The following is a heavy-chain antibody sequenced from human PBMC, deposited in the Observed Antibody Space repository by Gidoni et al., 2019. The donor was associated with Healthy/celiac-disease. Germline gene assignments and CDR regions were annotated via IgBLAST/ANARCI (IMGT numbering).Heavy chain of an antibody. D-gene: IGHD3-3*01. Sequence: QVQLQASGPGRVTPSETLSLPCTVSGGSISSYSWSWIRQPPGKGLAWIGYIYYRGSTNYNPSLTSRVTISVDTSKNQFSLKRSSVTAADTAVYYCARALSDFWSGLRNGYFDSWGQGTLVTVSS. V-gene: IGHV4-59*01. CDR3: ARALSDFWSGLRNGYFDS. CDR1: GGSISSYS. J-gene: IGHJ4*02. CDR2: IYYRGST.